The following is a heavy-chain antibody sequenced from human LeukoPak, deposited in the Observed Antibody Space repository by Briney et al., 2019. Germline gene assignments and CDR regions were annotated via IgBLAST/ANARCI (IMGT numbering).Heavy chain of an antibody. CDR3: AKPSYYDSSGYYSYYFDY. CDR2: ISGSGGST. CDR1: GFTFSSYA. Sequence: PGGSLRLSCAASGFTFSSYAMSWVRQVPGKGLEWVSAISGSGGSTYYADSVKVRFTISRDNSKNTLYLQMNSLRAEDTAVYYCAKPSYYDSSGYYSYYFDYWGQGTLVTVSS. V-gene: IGHV3-23*01. D-gene: IGHD3-22*01. J-gene: IGHJ4*02.